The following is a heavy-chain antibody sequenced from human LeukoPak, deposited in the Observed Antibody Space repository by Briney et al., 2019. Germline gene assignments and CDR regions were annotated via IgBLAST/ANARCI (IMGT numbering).Heavy chain of an antibody. V-gene: IGHV4-34*01. CDR1: GGSFSGFY. D-gene: IGHD2-15*01. CDR3: ARASGGSLAFDY. Sequence: SETLSLTCAVYGGSFSGFYWSWLRQPPGQGLEWIGEINHSGSTYYNPSLKSRVTISVDTSKNQFSLKLSSVTAADTAVYYCARASGGSLAFDYWGQGTLVTVSS. CDR2: INHSGST. J-gene: IGHJ4*02.